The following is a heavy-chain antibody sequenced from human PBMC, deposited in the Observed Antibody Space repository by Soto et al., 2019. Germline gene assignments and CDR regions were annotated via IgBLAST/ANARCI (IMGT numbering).Heavy chain of an antibody. CDR2: IIPIFGTA. J-gene: IGHJ6*02. V-gene: IGHV1-69*06. D-gene: IGHD3-10*01. CDR3: ARPAMVRGVIPFYYYYGMDV. CDR1: GGTFSSYA. Sequence: QVQLVQSGAEVKKPGSSVKVSCKASGGTFSSYAISWVRQAPGQGLEWMGGIIPIFGTANYAQKFQGRVTITADKSTSTAYLELSSLRSEDTAVYDCARPAMVRGVIPFYYYYGMDVWGQGTTVTVSS.